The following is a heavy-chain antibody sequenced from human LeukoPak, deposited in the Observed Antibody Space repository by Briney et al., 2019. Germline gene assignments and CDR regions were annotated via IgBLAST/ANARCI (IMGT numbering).Heavy chain of an antibody. D-gene: IGHD3-9*01. J-gene: IGHJ3*02. Sequence: ASVKVSCKASGYTFTTHTINWMRQAPGQGLEWMGWINTNTGNPTYAQGFTGRFVFSLDTSVSTAYLQISSLKAEDTAVYYCAGDAVLRYSQYAFDIWGQGKMVTVSS. CDR1: GYTFTTHT. CDR2: INTNTGNP. V-gene: IGHV7-4-1*02. CDR3: AGDAVLRYSQYAFDI.